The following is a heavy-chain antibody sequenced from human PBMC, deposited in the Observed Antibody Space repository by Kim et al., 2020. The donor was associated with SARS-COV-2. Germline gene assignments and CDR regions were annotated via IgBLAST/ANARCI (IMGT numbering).Heavy chain of an antibody. CDR2: IYSGGST. CDR3: ARDPRYEKGQVVPNAFDI. J-gene: IGHJ3*02. D-gene: IGHD3-22*01. Sequence: GGSLRLSCAASGFTVSSNYMSWVRQAPGKGLEWVSVIYSGGSTYYADSVKGRFTISRHNSKNTLYLQMNSLRAEDTAVYYCARDPRYEKGQVVPNAFDIWGQGTMVTVSS. CDR1: GFTVSSNY. V-gene: IGHV3-53*04.